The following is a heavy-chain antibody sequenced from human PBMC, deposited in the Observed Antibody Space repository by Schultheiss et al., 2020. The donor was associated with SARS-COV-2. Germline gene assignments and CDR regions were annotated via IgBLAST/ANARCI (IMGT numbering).Heavy chain of an antibody. CDR3: ARVGYCSGGSCYWFDP. V-gene: IGHV1-46*01. Sequence: ASVKVSCKASGYTFTSYYMHWVRQAPGQGLEWMGIINPSGGSTSYAQKFQGRVTMTRDTSTSTVYMELSSLRSEDTAVYYCARVGYCSGGSCYWFDPWGQGTLVTVSS. CDR2: INPSGGST. CDR1: GYTFTSYY. D-gene: IGHD2-15*01. J-gene: IGHJ5*02.